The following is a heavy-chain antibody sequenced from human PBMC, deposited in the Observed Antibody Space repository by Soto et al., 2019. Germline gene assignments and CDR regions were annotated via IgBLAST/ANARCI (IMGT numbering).Heavy chain of an antibody. CDR3: CVGNWFDP. J-gene: IGHJ5*02. CDR2: ISYDGSNK. V-gene: IGHV3-30*03. D-gene: IGHD2-15*01. CDR1: GFTFSSYG. Sequence: GGSLRLSCAASGFTFSSYGMHWVRQAPGKGLEWVAVISYDGSNKYYADSVKVRFTISRDNSKNTLYLQMNSLRAEDTAVYYCCVGNWFDPWGQGTLVTVSS.